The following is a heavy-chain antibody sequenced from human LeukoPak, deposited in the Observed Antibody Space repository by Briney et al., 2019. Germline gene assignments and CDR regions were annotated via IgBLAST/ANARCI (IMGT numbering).Heavy chain of an antibody. V-gene: IGHV4-34*01. CDR1: GGSFSGYY. CDR2: IYYSGST. D-gene: IGHD3-10*01. CDR3: ARSYGSGSYNY. J-gene: IGHJ4*02. Sequence: SETLSLTCAVYGGSFSGYYWSWIRQPPGKGLEWIGSIYYSGSTYYNPSLKSRVTISVDTSKNQFSLKLSSVTAADTAVYYCARSYGSGSYNYWGQGTLVTVSS.